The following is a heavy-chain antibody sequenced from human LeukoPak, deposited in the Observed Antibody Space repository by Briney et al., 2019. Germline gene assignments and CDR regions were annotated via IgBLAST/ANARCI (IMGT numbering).Heavy chain of an antibody. CDR3: ARSRGSSTSAQRFDP. D-gene: IGHD2-2*01. CDR2: IIPILGIA. CDR1: GGTFSSYT. V-gene: IGHV1-69*02. J-gene: IGHJ5*02. Sequence: SVKVSCKASGGTFSSYTISWVRQAPAQGLEWMGRIIPILGIANYAQKFQGRVTITADKSTSTAYMELSSLRSEDTAVYYCARSRGSSTSAQRFDPWGQGTLVTVSS.